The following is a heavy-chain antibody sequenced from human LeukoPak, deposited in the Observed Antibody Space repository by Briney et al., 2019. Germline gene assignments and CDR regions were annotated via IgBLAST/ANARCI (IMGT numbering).Heavy chain of an antibody. Sequence: GASVKVSCKASGYTFTSYGISWVRQAPGQGLEWMGWISAYNGNTNYAQKLHGRVTITSDTSASTAYLELSSLRSEDTALYYCARGSTSGCQPLDYWGQGTLVTVSS. D-gene: IGHD6-19*01. V-gene: IGHV1-18*01. CDR2: ISAYNGNT. J-gene: IGHJ4*02. CDR1: GYTFTSYG. CDR3: ARGSTSGCQPLDY.